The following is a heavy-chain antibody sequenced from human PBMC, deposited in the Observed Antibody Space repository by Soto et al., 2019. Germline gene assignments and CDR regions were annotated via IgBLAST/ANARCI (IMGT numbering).Heavy chain of an antibody. V-gene: IGHV4-59*01. D-gene: IGHD3-16*02. CDR3: AREDVVTTAFDI. J-gene: IGHJ3*02. Sequence: ETLSLTCTVSGGSISSYYWSWIRQPPGKGLEWIGYIYYSGSTNYNPSLKSRVTISVDTSKNQFSLKLSSVTAADTAVYYCAREDVVTTAFDIWGQGTMVTVSS. CDR2: IYYSGST. CDR1: GGSISSYY.